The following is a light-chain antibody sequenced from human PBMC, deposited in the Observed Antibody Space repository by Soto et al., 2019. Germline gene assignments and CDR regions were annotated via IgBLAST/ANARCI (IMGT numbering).Light chain of an antibody. Sequence: DIQMTQSPSSLSASVGDRVTITCRASQSISSYLNWYQQKPGKAPKLLIYAASSLQSGVPSRFSGRESGTDFTLTISSLQPEDFATYYCQQRNDRRFSFGQGTKLDIK. CDR1: QSISSY. V-gene: IGKV1-39*01. CDR3: QQRNDRRFS. J-gene: IGKJ2*01. CDR2: AAS.